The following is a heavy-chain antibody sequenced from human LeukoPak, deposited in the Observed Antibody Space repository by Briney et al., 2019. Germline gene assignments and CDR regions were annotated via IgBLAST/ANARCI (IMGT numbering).Heavy chain of an antibody. CDR2: ISYDGSNK. D-gene: IGHD1-26*01. CDR3: ARDIGWVLLETHYFDY. CDR1: GFTFSSYA. Sequence: GRSLRLSCAASGFTFSSYAMHWVRQAPGKGLEWVAVISYDGSNKYYADSVKGRFTISRDNSKNTLYLQMNSLRAEDTAVYYCARDIGWVLLETHYFDYWGQGTLVTVSS. V-gene: IGHV3-30-3*01. J-gene: IGHJ4*02.